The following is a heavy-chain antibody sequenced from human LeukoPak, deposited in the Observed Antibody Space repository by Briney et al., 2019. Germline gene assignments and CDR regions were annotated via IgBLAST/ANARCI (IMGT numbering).Heavy chain of an antibody. J-gene: IGHJ4*02. CDR1: GSTFSSYA. Sequence: SGGSLRLSCAASGSTFSSYAMHWVRQAPGKGLEWVAVISYDGSNKYYADSVKGRFTISRDNSKNTLYLQMNSLRAEDTAVYYCARDKTYDFWSGYYKGPFDYWGQGTLVTVSS. CDR3: ARDKTYDFWSGYYKGPFDY. CDR2: ISYDGSNK. V-gene: IGHV3-30-3*01. D-gene: IGHD3-3*01.